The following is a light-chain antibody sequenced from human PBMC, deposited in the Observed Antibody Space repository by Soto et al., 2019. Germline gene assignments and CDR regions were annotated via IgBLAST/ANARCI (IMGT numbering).Light chain of an antibody. V-gene: IGKV3-15*01. J-gene: IGKJ1*01. CDR1: QSVGSS. Sequence: ETVTTQSPATLSVSPGEGATLSCRASQSVGSSLAWYQHKPGQAPRLLIYGATTRATGIPARFSGSGYGAEFTLTINSLQSEDFALYYCLQYSNGPRTFGQGTKV. CDR2: GAT. CDR3: LQYSNGPRT.